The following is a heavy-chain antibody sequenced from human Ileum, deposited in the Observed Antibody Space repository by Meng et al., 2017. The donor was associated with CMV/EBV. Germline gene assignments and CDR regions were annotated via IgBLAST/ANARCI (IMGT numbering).Heavy chain of an antibody. Sequence: GESLKISCAASGFSVSSNDMSWVRQAPGKGLEWVSVIYSGGTTYYADSVKGRITISRDNSKNTLNLQMNSLRVEDTAVYYCARYRHYGMDVWGQETTVTVSS. D-gene: IGHD1-26*01. CDR1: GFSVSSND. J-gene: IGHJ6*02. CDR3: ARYRHYGMDV. V-gene: IGHV3-53*01. CDR2: IYSGGTT.